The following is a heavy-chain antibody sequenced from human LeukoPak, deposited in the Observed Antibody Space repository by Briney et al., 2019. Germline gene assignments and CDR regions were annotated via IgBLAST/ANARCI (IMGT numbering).Heavy chain of an antibody. V-gene: IGHV1-2*02. CDR1: GYTFIENY. CDR3: ARGKSGYSP. D-gene: IGHD3-3*01. CDR2: INPHTGAA. J-gene: IGHJ4*02. Sequence: ASVKVSCKVSGYTFIENYIHWVRQAPGQGLEWMGLINPHTGAANYSQQFQGRVTMTRDTSISTAYMHLTRLKFDDTAVYYCARGKSGYSPWGQGTPVTVSS.